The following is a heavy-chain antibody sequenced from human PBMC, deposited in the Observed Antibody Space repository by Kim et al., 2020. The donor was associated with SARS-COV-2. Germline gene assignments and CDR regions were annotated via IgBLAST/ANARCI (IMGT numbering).Heavy chain of an antibody. Sequence: PSRKSRVTLSIDTSKHQFSLRLTSVTAADTAIYYCARRGSAGVTTPYGCDVWGQGTTVTVSS. CDR3: ARRGSAGVTTPYGCDV. J-gene: IGHJ3*01. D-gene: IGHD2-21*02. V-gene: IGHV4-59*08.